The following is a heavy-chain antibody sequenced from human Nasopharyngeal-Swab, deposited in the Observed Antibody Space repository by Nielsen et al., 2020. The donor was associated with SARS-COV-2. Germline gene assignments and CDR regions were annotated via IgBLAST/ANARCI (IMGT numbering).Heavy chain of an antibody. V-gene: IGHV3-33*08. J-gene: IGHJ4*02. CDR2: IWYDGSNK. CDR1: GFTFSSYA. Sequence: GESLKISCAASGFTFSSYAMHWVRQAPGKGLEWVAVIWYDGSNKYYADSVKGRFTISRDNAKNSLYLQMNSLRAEDTAVYYCARDGDGYNTHWGQGTLVTVSS. D-gene: IGHD5-24*01. CDR3: ARDGDGYNTH.